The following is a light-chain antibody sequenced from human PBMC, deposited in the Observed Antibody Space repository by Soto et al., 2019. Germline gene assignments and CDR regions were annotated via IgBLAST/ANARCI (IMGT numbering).Light chain of an antibody. Sequence: EIVLTQSPGALSLSPGERATLSCRASQTASSSHLAWYQHKPGQTPRLLIYDTSTRATGVPTRFSGSRSGAEFTLTINSLQSEDFAVYYCQPYNNWPLTFGGGTKVDIK. V-gene: IGKV3-15*01. CDR3: QPYNNWPLT. CDR2: DTS. CDR1: QTASSSH. J-gene: IGKJ4*01.